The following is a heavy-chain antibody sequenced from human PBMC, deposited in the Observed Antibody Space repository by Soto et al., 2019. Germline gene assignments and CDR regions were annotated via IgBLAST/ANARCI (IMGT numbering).Heavy chain of an antibody. V-gene: IGHV1-69*02. J-gene: IGHJ4*02. Sequence: ASVKVSCKASGGTFSSYTISWVRQAPGQGLEWMGRIIPILGVANYAQKFQGRVTITADKSTSTAYMELSSLRSEDTAVYCCARRRSGGRSADYWGQGTLVTVSS. CDR3: ARRRSGGRSADY. CDR1: GGTFSSYT. CDR2: IIPILGVA. D-gene: IGHD2-15*01.